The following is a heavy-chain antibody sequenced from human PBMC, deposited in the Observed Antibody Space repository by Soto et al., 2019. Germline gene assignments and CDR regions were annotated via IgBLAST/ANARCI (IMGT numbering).Heavy chain of an antibody. D-gene: IGHD3-9*01. V-gene: IGHV1-18*01. J-gene: IGHJ6*03. CDR3: ARGYYDILTGYFAPDYYYMDV. CDR1: GYTFTSYG. Sequence: ASVKVSCKASGYTFTSYGISWVRQAPGQGLEWMGWISAYYGNTNYAQKLQGRVTMTTDTSTSTAYLELRSLRFDDTAVYYCARGYYDILTGYFAPDYYYMDVWGKGTTVTVSS. CDR2: ISAYYGNT.